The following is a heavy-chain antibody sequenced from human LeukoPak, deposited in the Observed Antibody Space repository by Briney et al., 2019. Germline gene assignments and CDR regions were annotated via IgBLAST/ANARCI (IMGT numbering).Heavy chain of an antibody. Sequence: GGSLRLSCAASGFTFSSYSMNWVRQAPGKGLEWVSYISSSRSTIYYADSVKGRFTISRDNAKNSLYLQMNSLRAEDTAVYYCARDSTNYVWGSYRLEPYFDYWGQGTLVTVSS. J-gene: IGHJ4*02. CDR3: ARDSTNYVWGSYRLEPYFDY. CDR2: ISSSRSTI. V-gene: IGHV3-48*01. D-gene: IGHD3-16*02. CDR1: GFTFSSYS.